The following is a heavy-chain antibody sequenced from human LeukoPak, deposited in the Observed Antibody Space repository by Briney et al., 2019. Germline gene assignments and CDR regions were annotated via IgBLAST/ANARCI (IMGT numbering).Heavy chain of an antibody. D-gene: IGHD5-18*01. CDR3: ARGRGLVYSYGRFDY. CDR2: INNSGST. Sequence: PSETLSFTCAVSGGSFSGYYWSWIRQPPEKGLEWVGEINNSGSTNYNPSLKSRVTISVDTSKNQFSLKLSSVTAADTAVYYCARGRGLVYSYGRFDYWGQGTLVTVSS. V-gene: IGHV4-34*01. CDR1: GGSFSGYY. J-gene: IGHJ4*02.